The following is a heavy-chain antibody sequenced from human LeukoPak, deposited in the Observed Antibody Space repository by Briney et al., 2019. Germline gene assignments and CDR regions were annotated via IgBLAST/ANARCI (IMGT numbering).Heavy chain of an antibody. Sequence: SVKVSCKASGDTFSKFSISWVRQAPGQGLEWMGGILPIFGTTDYAQKFQGRVTITADKSTSTVYMEVSSLRSEDSAMYYCARRSAVLLWFGESRLDAFDIWGQGTMVTVSS. CDR3: ARRSAVLLWFGESRLDAFDI. D-gene: IGHD3-10*01. CDR1: GDTFSKFS. CDR2: ILPIFGTT. V-gene: IGHV1-69*06. J-gene: IGHJ3*02.